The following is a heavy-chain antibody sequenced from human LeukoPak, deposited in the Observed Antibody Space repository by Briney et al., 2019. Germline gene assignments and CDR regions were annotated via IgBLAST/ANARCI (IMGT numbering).Heavy chain of an antibody. Sequence: SGGSLRLSCAASGFTFSSYAMSWVRQAPGKGLEWVSAISGSGGSTYYADSVKGRFTISRDNSKNTLYLQMNRLRAEDTAVYYCAKDRDYGGNSHGYFDYWGQGTLVTVSS. CDR2: ISGSGGST. D-gene: IGHD4-17*01. CDR1: GFTFSSYA. V-gene: IGHV3-23*01. CDR3: AKDRDYGGNSHGYFDY. J-gene: IGHJ4*02.